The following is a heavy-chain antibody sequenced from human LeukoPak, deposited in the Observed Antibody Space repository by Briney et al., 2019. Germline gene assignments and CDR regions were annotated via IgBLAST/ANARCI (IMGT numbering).Heavy chain of an antibody. D-gene: IGHD6-6*01. V-gene: IGHV3-21*01. CDR1: GFTFSSYS. CDR2: ISSSSSYI. Sequence: GGSLRLSCAASGFTFSSYSMNWVRQAPGKGLEWVSSISSSSSYIYYADSVKGRFTISRDNAKNSLYLQMKSLRPEDTALYFCARGQLVDSWGQGTLVTVSS. J-gene: IGHJ5*01. CDR3: ARGQLVDS.